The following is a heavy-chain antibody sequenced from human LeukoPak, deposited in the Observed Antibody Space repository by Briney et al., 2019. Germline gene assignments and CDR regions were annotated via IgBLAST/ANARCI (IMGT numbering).Heavy chain of an antibody. CDR3: ARVRLVGYDILTGYYSFDY. J-gene: IGHJ4*02. V-gene: IGHV4-59*01. CDR2: IYYSGNT. CDR1: GGSISTYS. Sequence: PSETLSLTCTVSGGSISTYSWRWIRQPPGKGLEWIGCIYYSGNTNYNPSLKSRVTISVDTSKNQFSLKLSSVTAADTAVYYCARVRLVGYDILTGYYSFDYWGQGTLVTVSS. D-gene: IGHD3-9*01.